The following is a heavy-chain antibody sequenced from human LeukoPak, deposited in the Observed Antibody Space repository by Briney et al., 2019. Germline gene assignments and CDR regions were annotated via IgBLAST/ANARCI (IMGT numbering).Heavy chain of an antibody. D-gene: IGHD2-21*02. V-gene: IGHV4-59*01. CDR2: VTHSDFNKANGDIT. J-gene: IGHJ4*02. CDR1: GASISKDY. Sequence: SETLSLTCTVSGASISKDYWAWIRQPPGKGLEWIGYVTHSDFNKANGDITNYNPSLESRVTTSRDTPKNQFSLKLSSMTAADTAIYYCAVVTSHPRYFDHWGQGTLVTVSS. CDR3: AVVTSHPRYFDH.